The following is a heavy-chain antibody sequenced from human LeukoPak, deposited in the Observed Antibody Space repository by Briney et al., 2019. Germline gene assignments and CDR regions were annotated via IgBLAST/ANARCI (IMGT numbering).Heavy chain of an antibody. D-gene: IGHD3-3*01. CDR1: GFTFSSYT. J-gene: IGHJ6*02. V-gene: IGHV3-23*01. CDR2: ISGSGGST. Sequence: GGSLRLSCAASGFTFSSYTMSWVRQAPGKGLEWVSAISGSGGSTYYADSVKGRFTISRDNSKNTLYLQMNSLRAEDTAVYYCAKAGFWSGYLVSGMDVWGQGTTVTVSS. CDR3: AKAGFWSGYLVSGMDV.